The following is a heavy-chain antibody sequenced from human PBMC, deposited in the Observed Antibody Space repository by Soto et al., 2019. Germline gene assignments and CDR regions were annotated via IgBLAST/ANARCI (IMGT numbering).Heavy chain of an antibody. J-gene: IGHJ4*02. Sequence: QVQLVQSGAEVKKPGASVKVSCKASGYTFTSYGISGWRKAPGQGLEWLGWIRAYNGNTNYAQKLQGRVTMTTDTSTSTAYMELRSLRSDDTAVYYCARDHYDYIWGSYPPWSDYWGQGTLVTVSS. D-gene: IGHD3-16*02. CDR3: ARDHYDYIWGSYPPWSDY. V-gene: IGHV1-18*01. CDR2: IRAYNGNT. CDR1: GYTFTSYG.